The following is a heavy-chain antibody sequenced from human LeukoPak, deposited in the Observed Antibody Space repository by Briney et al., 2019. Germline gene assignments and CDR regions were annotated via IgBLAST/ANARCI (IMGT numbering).Heavy chain of an antibody. CDR1: GFTFSPCA. D-gene: IGHD3-10*01. Sequence: PGGSLRLSCAASGFTFSPCAMSWVRQAPGKGLEWVSSISGSGGSTYYGDSVKGRFTISRDNSKNTLYLQMNSLRAEDTAVYYCAKIAVLLWFGEFPVPDYWGQGTLVTVSS. J-gene: IGHJ4*02. V-gene: IGHV3-23*01. CDR3: AKIAVLLWFGEFPVPDY. CDR2: ISGSGGST.